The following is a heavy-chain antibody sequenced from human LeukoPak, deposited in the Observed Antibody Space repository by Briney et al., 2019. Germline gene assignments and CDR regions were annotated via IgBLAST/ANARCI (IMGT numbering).Heavy chain of an antibody. D-gene: IGHD6-13*01. V-gene: IGHV3-48*03. CDR3: AGSEQQLAEH. Sequence: GGSLRLSCAASGFTFSSYEMNWVRQAPGKGLEWVSYISSSGSTIYYADSVKGRFTISRDNAKNSLYLQMNSLRAEDTAVYYCAGSEQQLAEHWGQGTLVTVSS. J-gene: IGHJ1*01. CDR2: ISSSGSTI. CDR1: GFTFSSYE.